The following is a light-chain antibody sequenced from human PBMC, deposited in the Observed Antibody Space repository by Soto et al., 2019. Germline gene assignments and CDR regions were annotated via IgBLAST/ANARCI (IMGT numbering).Light chain of an antibody. V-gene: IGKV3-20*01. J-gene: IGKJ1*01. Sequence: ETVLTQSPGTLSLSPGERATLSCRSSHVVSSSYLAWYQHKPGQAPTLVIYTASSRATGIPDRFSGSGSGTDFSLTISRLEPEDFAVYYCQQYGSSPLTFGQGTKVDIK. CDR1: HVVSSSY. CDR3: QQYGSSPLT. CDR2: TAS.